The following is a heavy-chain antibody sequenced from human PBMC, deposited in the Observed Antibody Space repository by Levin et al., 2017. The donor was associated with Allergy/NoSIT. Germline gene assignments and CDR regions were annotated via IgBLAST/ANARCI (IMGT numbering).Heavy chain of an antibody. CDR1: GYTFTGYY. Sequence: GGSLRLSCKASGYTFTGYYMHWVRQAPGQGLEWMGWINPNSGGTNYAQKFQGRVTMTRDTSISTAYMELSRLRSDDTAVYYCARGPYGSGTLFDYWGQGTLVTVSS. J-gene: IGHJ4*02. D-gene: IGHD3-10*01. CDR3: ARGPYGSGTLFDY. CDR2: INPNSGGT. V-gene: IGHV1-2*02.